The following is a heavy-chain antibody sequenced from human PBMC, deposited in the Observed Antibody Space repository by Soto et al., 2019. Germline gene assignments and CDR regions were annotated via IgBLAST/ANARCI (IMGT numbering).Heavy chain of an antibody. D-gene: IGHD2-21*02. CDR3: VKVRGDHSYFFDY. V-gene: IGHV4-59*01. J-gene: IGHJ4*02. CDR1: GGSISGYY. CDR2: IYYSGST. Sequence: SETLSLTCTVSGGSISGYYWSWIRQPPGKGLEWIGYIYYSGSTTYNPSLKSPVTISVDTSRNQFTLKLSSVTAADTAVYYCVKVRGDHSYFFDYWGQGTLVTVSS.